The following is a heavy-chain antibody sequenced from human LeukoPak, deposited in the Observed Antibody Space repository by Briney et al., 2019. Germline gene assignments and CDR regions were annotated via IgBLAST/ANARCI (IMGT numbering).Heavy chain of an antibody. CDR1: GGSFSGYY. CDR2: INHSGST. CDR3: ARRFFWSGYYAY. J-gene: IGHJ4*02. V-gene: IGHV4-34*01. D-gene: IGHD3-3*01. Sequence: SETLSLTCAVYGGSFSGYYWSWIRQPPGEGLEWIGEINHSGSTNYNPSLKSRVTISVDTSKNQFSLKLSSVTAADTAVYYCARRFFWSGYYAYWGQGTLVTVSS.